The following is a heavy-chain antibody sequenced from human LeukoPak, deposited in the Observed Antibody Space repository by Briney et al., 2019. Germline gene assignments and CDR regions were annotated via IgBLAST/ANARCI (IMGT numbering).Heavy chain of an antibody. CDR2: ISYSGST. V-gene: IGHV4-59*08. CDR3: ARTVGATSTSFDY. D-gene: IGHD1-26*01. CDR1: GGSLSSYY. Sequence: PSETLSLTCTVSGGSLSSYYWSWSRQSPGKGLEWIGYISYSGSTNYNPSLKSRVTISVDTSKNQFSLRLRSLAAADTAVYYCARTVGATSTSFDYWGQGTLVTVSS. J-gene: IGHJ4*02.